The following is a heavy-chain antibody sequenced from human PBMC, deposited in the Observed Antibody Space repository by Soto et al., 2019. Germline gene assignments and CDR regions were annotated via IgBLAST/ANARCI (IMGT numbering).Heavy chain of an antibody. V-gene: IGHV4-30-4*01. CDR2: IYYSGST. CDR3: ARVGGFGATTIDY. Sequence: QVQLQESGPGLVKPSQTLSLTCTVSGGSISSGDYYWSWIRQPPGKGLEWIGYIYYSGSTYYNPSLKSRVTISVDTSKNQFSLKMSSVTAADTAVYYCARVGGFGATTIDYWGQGTLVTVSS. D-gene: IGHD3-10*01. CDR1: GGSISSGDYY. J-gene: IGHJ4*02.